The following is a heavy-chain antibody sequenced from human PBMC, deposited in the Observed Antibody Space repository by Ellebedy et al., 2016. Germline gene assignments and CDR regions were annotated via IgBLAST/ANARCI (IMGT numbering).Heavy chain of an antibody. CDR1: GFSLSTSGVG. Sequence: SGPTLVKPTQTLTLTCTFSGFSLSTSGVGVGWIRQPPGKALEWLALVYWDDDKRYSPSLRSRLAITKDTSKNQVVLTMTNMDTVDTATYLCVHRPVSTTWDYNWFDSWGQGILVTVSS. D-gene: IGHD1-14*01. J-gene: IGHJ5*01. V-gene: IGHV2-5*02. CDR3: VHRPVSTTWDYNWFDS. CDR2: VYWDDDK.